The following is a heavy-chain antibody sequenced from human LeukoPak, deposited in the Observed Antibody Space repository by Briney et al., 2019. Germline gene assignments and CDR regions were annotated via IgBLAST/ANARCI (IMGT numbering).Heavy chain of an antibody. CDR2: ITDSGEYT. CDR3: AERFGGTHGHYDY. J-gene: IGHJ4*02. D-gene: IGHD3-10*01. V-gene: IGHV3-23*01. Sequence: GRSLRLSCATSGFTFSSYSMGWVRQPPGKGLEWVSAITDSGEYTDYAQSVKSPFTISRDNSEKTVYLQLNGLRAEDTAVYYCAERFGGTHGHYDYWGQGTLVSASS. CDR1: GFTFSSYS.